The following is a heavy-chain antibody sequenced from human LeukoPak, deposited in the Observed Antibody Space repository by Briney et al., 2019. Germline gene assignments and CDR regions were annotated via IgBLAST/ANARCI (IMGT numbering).Heavy chain of an antibody. V-gene: IGHV3-23*01. Sequence: GGSLRLSCAASGFTFSAYAMSWVRQAPGKEMEWVSAISGGGGSPYNADSVKGRFTISRDNSKSTLYLQMNSLRAEDTAIYYCAKSSDYYESAGYDFWGQGILVTVSS. J-gene: IGHJ4*02. CDR3: AKSSDYYESAGYDF. CDR1: GFTFSAYA. D-gene: IGHD3-22*01. CDR2: ISGGGGSP.